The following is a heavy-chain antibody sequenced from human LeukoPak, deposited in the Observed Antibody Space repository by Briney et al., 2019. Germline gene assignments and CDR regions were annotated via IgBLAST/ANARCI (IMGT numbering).Heavy chain of an antibody. CDR3: AREVWLDYYGSGSYVKNALLTYYFGY. D-gene: IGHD3-10*01. Sequence: SETLSLTCTVSGGSISSYYWSWIRQPAGKGLEWIGRIYTSGSTNYNPSLKSRVTMSVDTSKNQFSLKLSSVTAADTAVYYCAREVWLDYYGSGSYVKNALLTYYFGYWGQGTLVTVSS. J-gene: IGHJ4*02. V-gene: IGHV4-4*07. CDR1: GGSISSYY. CDR2: IYTSGST.